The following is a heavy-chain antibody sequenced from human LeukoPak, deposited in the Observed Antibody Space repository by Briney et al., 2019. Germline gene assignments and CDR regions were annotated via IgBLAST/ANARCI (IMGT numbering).Heavy chain of an antibody. D-gene: IGHD3-10*01. Sequence: PGGSLRLSCAASGFTFSSYGMHWVRQAPGKGLEWVAVISYDGSNKYYADSVKGRFTISRDNSKNTLYLQMNSLRAEDTAVYYCAKDREIWFGELGGFDYWGQGTLVTVSS. V-gene: IGHV3-30*18. CDR3: AKDREIWFGELGGFDY. J-gene: IGHJ4*02. CDR2: ISYDGSNK. CDR1: GFTFSSYG.